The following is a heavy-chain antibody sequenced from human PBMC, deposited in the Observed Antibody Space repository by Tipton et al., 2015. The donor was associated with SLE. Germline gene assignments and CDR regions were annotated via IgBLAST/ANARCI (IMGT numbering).Heavy chain of an antibody. D-gene: IGHD3-3*01. CDR1: GFTFSHYW. CDR2: VNQEGGEK. V-gene: IGHV3-7*01. J-gene: IGHJ4*02. Sequence: LSLTCAASGFTFSHYWMSWVRQAPGKGLEWVANVNQEGGEKNYVDPVKGRFTISRDNARSSLSLQMNSLRAEDTAVYYCAAGITSFEYWGQGSLVTVSS. CDR3: AAGITSFEY.